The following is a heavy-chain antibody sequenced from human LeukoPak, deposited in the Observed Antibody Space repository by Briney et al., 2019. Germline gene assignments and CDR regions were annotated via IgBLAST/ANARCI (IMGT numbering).Heavy chain of an antibody. CDR1: GFTFSSYE. D-gene: IGHD6-19*01. Sequence: QPGGSLRLSCAASGFTFSSYEMNWVRQAPGKGLEWISYISSSGSTIYYAVTVKGRFTISSDNAKNSLYLQMNSLRAEDTAVYYCSRSSGWYGWGQGTLVTVSS. J-gene: IGHJ4*02. CDR2: ISSSGSTI. CDR3: SRSSGWYG. V-gene: IGHV3-48*03.